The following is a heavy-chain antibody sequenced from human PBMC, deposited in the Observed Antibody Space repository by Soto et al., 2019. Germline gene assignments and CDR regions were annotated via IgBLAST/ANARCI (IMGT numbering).Heavy chain of an antibody. J-gene: IGHJ5*02. CDR1: GYSFTSYW. CDR2: IDPSDSYA. V-gene: IGHV5-10-1*01. D-gene: IGHD4-4*01. CDR3: ASTVTYYNWFDP. Sequence: PGESLKISCQGSGYSFTSYWISWVRQMPGKGLEWMGRIDPSDSYANYSPSFQGHVTISADKSISTAYLQWSSLKASDTAMYYCASTVTYYNWFDPWGQGTLVTVSS.